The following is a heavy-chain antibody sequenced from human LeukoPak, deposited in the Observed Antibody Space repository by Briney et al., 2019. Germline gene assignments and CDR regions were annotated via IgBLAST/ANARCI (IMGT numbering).Heavy chain of an antibody. Sequence: ASVTVSCTVSDYPFTVTYMHWMRQAPGQGLEWMGWINPDNGDTRYAQRFHGRVTMTRDTSISTAYMEVTGLKSDDSAVYYCALSIQAASIPAFDYWGQGTLVTVSS. D-gene: IGHD2/OR15-2a*01. J-gene: IGHJ4*02. V-gene: IGHV1-2*02. CDR1: DYPFTVTY. CDR3: ALSIQAASIPAFDY. CDR2: INPDNGDT.